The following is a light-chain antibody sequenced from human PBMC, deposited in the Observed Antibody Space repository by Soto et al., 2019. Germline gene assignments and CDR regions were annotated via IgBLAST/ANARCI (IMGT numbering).Light chain of an antibody. Sequence: EIVMTQSPATLSVSPGERATLSCRASQSVSSKLGWYQQKPGQAPRLLIYGASIRATGIPARFSGSGSGTDFTLTISSLQSEDFAVYYCQQYNNWPRTFGSGTKVDIK. CDR2: GAS. CDR3: QQYNNWPRT. CDR1: QSVSSK. J-gene: IGKJ3*01. V-gene: IGKV3-15*01.